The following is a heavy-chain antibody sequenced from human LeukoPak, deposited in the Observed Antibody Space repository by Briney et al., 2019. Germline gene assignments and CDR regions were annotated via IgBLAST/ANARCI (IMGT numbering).Heavy chain of an antibody. Sequence: SETLSLTCTVSGGSISSSSYYWGWIRQPPGKGLEWIGSIYYSGSTYYNPSLKSRVTISVDTSKNQFSLKLSSVTAADTAVYYCARHPQAGTDYYYYYGMDVWGQGTTVTVSS. V-gene: IGHV4-39*01. CDR2: IYYSGST. CDR1: GGSISSSSYY. D-gene: IGHD6-19*01. CDR3: ARHPQAGTDYYYYYGMDV. J-gene: IGHJ6*02.